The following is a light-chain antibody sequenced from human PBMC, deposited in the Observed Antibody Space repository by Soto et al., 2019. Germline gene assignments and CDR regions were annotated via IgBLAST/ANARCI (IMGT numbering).Light chain of an antibody. CDR2: KAS. Sequence: DIQMTQSPSTLSASVGDRVSITCRASQSLNSWLAWYQQKPGKAPKLLIYKASTLESGVPSRFSDSGSGTEFTLTISSLQSDDFATYYCQQYNTYSFGQGTKLEIK. V-gene: IGKV1-5*03. J-gene: IGKJ2*01. CDR1: QSLNSW. CDR3: QQYNTYS.